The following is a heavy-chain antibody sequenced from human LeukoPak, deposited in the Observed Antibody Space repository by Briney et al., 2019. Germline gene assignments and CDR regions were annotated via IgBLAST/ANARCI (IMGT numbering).Heavy chain of an antibody. J-gene: IGHJ4*02. V-gene: IGHV3-30*04. D-gene: IGHD6-13*01. CDR1: GFTFSSYA. CDR3: AGEEVLKAAAGTIVFDY. CDR2: ISYDGSNK. Sequence: GGSLRLSCAASGFTFSSYAMHWVRQAPGKGLEWVAVISYDGSNKYYADSVKGRFTISRDNSKNTLYLQMNSLRAEDTAVYYCAGEEVLKAAAGTIVFDYWGQGTLVTVSS.